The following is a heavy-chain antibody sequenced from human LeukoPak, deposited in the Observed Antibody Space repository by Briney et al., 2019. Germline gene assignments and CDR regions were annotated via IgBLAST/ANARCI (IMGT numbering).Heavy chain of an antibody. V-gene: IGHV3-7*04. J-gene: IGHJ5*02. CDR1: GFTFSNYW. CDR2: MNIDGSEK. Sequence: PGGSLRLSCAASGFTFSNYWMGWVRQAPGKRLEWVANMNIDGSEKYYADSVKGRFSISRDNARNSVYLQMASLRAEDTAVYYCARGLWIQLWLVGFDPWGQGTLVTVSS. D-gene: IGHD5-18*01. CDR3: ARGLWIQLWLVGFDP.